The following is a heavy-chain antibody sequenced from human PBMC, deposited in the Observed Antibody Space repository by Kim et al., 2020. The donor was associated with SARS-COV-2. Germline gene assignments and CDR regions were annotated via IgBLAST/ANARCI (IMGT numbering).Heavy chain of an antibody. CDR3: AKAPWGIAAAGPFDY. V-gene: IGHV3-23*01. Sequence: ADSVKGRFTISRDNSKNTLYLQMNSLRAEDTAVYYCAKAPWGIAAAGPFDYWGQGTLVTVSS. D-gene: IGHD6-13*01. J-gene: IGHJ4*02.